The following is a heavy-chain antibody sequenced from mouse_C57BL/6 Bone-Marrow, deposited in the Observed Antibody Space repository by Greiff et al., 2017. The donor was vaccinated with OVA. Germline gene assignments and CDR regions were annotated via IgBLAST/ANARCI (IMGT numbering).Heavy chain of an antibody. J-gene: IGHJ2*01. D-gene: IGHD2-3*01. V-gene: IGHV5-9*01. CDR3: AAYDGSYFDY. CDR1: GFTFSSYT. CDR2: ISGGGGNT. Sequence: EVKVEESGGGLVKPGGSLKLSCAASGFTFSSYTMSWVRQTPEKRLEWVATISGGGGNTYYPDSVKGRFTISRDNAKNTLYLQMSSLRSEDTALYYCAAYDGSYFDYWGQGTTLTVSS.